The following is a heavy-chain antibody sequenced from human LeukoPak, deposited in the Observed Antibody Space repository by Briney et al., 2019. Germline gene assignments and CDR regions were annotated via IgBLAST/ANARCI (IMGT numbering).Heavy chain of an antibody. CDR3: AREAKYYMRFWSGYSD. CDR1: GGSISSSSYY. D-gene: IGHD3-3*01. J-gene: IGHJ4*02. Sequence: SETLSLTCTVSGGSISSSSYYWGWIRQPPGKGLEWIGSIYYSGSTYYNPSLKSRVTISVDTSKNQFSLKLSSVTAADTAVYYCAREAKYYMRFWSGYSDWGQGTLVTVSS. CDR2: IYYSGST. V-gene: IGHV4-39*02.